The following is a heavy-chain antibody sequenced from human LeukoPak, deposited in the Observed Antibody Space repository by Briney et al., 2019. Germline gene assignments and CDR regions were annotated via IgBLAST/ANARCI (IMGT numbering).Heavy chain of an antibody. D-gene: IGHD1-7*01. Sequence: PSETLSLTCTVSGASVRSYYWGWIRQPPGEGLEWIGYISDSGSTDYKSSLKSRVSMSVDTSKNQFSLKLSSVTAADTAVYYCARDNWNYPTHFFDYWGQGTLVTVSS. CDR3: ARDNWNYPTHFFDY. V-gene: IGHV4-59*02. J-gene: IGHJ4*02. CDR2: ISDSGST. CDR1: GASVRSYY.